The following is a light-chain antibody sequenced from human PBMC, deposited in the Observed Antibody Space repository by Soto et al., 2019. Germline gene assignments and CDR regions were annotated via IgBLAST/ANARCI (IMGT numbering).Light chain of an antibody. CDR3: QQNYDTPRT. J-gene: IGKJ1*01. Sequence: DIQMTQSPSSLSASVGHRVTITCRATQSISSYLNWYQQKPGKAPKLLIYAASNLQSGVPSRFSGSGSGTDFTLTIGSLQPEDFAIYYCQQNYDTPRTFGQGTKVEIK. V-gene: IGKV1-39*01. CDR1: QSISSY. CDR2: AAS.